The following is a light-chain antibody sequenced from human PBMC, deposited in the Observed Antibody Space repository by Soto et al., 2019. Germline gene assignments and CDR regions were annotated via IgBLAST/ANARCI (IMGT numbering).Light chain of an antibody. J-gene: IGLJ1*01. CDR1: SSDVGGYNY. Sequence: QSVRTQPRSVSGSPGQSVTISCSATSSDVGGYNYVSWYQQHPGKAPKLMIYDVSKRPSGVPDRFSGSKSGNTASLTISGLQAEDEADYYCCSYAGNYYVFGTGTKLTVL. V-gene: IGLV2-11*01. CDR2: DVS. CDR3: CSYAGNYYV.